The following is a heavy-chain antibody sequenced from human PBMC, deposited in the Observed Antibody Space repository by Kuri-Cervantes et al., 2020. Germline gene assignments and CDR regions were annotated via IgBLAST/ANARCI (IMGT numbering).Heavy chain of an antibody. D-gene: IGHD1-26*01. CDR3: ARVEWKLRPGWFDP. Sequence: GSLRLSCTVSGGSISSYYWSWIRQPPGKGLEWIGYIYYSGSTNYNPSLKSRVTISVDTTKNQFSLKLSSVTAADTAVYYCARVEWKLRPGWFDPWGQGTLVTVSS. CDR1: GGSISSYY. V-gene: IGHV4-59*08. CDR2: IYYSGST. J-gene: IGHJ5*02.